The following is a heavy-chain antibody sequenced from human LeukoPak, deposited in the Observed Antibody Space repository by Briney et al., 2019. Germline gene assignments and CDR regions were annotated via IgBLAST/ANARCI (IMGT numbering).Heavy chain of an antibody. CDR1: GFTFSSYS. CDR2: ISSSSSTI. CDR3: ARGYCSTTRCYYFDL. V-gene: IGHV3-48*01. Sequence: GGSLRLSCAASGFTFSSYSMNWVRQAPGKGLEWVSYISSSSSTIYYADSVKGRFTISRDNAKNSLYLQMNSLKASDTAMYYCARGYCSTTRCYYFDLWGQGTLVTVSS. J-gene: IGHJ4*02. D-gene: IGHD2-2*01.